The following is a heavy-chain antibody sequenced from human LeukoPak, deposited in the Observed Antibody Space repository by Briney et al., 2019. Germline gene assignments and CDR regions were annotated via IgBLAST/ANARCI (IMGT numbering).Heavy chain of an antibody. CDR2: IYYSGST. D-gene: IGHD5-12*01. Sequence: SETLSLTCTVSGGSISPYYWSWIRQPPGKGLEWIGYIYYSGSTNYKPSLKSRVTISLDTSKSQFSLKLSSVTAADTAVYYCARSTWLLDKWGQGTLVTISS. V-gene: IGHV4-59*01. CDR3: ARSTWLLDK. J-gene: IGHJ4*02. CDR1: GGSISPYY.